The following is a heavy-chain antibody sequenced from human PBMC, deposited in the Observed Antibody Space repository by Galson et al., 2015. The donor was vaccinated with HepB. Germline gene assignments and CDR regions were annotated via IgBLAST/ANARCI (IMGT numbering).Heavy chain of an antibody. CDR2: IYSGGST. Sequence: SLRLSCAASAASGFTASNNYMRWAREDPGKGLEWVSLIYSGGSTRYADSGKGRFTISRDNARHTLYLQMNNLRAEDTAVCYCSREAWEAGARYSDSWGQGALVTVSS. V-gene: IGHV3-53*01. J-gene: IGHJ4*02. D-gene: IGHD1-14*01. CDR3: SREAWEAGARYSDS. CDR1: GFTASNNY.